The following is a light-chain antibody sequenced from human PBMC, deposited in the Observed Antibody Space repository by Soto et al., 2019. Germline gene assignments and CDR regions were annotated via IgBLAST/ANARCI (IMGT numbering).Light chain of an antibody. CDR1: ALPKQY. V-gene: IGLV3-25*02. Sequence: SYELTPPPSVSVSTGQTARITCSGDALPKQYAYWYQQKPGQAPALEIYKDSERPSGIPERFSGSSSGTTVTLTISGVQAEDEADYYCQSADSSGTYVFGTGTKVTVL. CDR2: KDS. J-gene: IGLJ1*01. CDR3: QSADSSGTYV.